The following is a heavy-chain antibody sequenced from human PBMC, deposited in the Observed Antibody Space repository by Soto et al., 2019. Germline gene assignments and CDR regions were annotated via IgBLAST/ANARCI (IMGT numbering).Heavy chain of an antibody. V-gene: IGHV3-30*18. J-gene: IGHJ4*02. Sequence: QVQLVESGGGVVQPGRSLRLFCAASGFTFSSYGMHWVRQAPGKGLEWVTVISYDGSNKYYVDSVKGRFTISRDNSKNTLYLQMNSLRAEDTAVYYCAKDRHDYSNYFDHWGQGTLVTVSS. CDR1: GFTFSSYG. D-gene: IGHD4-4*01. CDR3: AKDRHDYSNYFDH. CDR2: ISYDGSNK.